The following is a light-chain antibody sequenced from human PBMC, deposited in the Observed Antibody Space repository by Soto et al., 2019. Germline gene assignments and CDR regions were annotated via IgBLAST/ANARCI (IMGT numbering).Light chain of an antibody. J-gene: IGKJ5*01. CDR2: DVS. CDR1: QSVRQS. V-gene: IGKV3-11*01. CDR3: NPRYNWPRVT. Sequence: EILFKQSPATLSLSPGERVTLYCRASQSVRQSLAWYQPTPGQTPRLPXYDVSNRANGIPARFSGSGSGTDLTLTITSLEPEDFAVYVRNPRYNWPRVTFGQGTRLEIK.